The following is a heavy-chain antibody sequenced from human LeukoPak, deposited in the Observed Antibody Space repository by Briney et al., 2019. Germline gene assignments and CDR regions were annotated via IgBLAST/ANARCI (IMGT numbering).Heavy chain of an antibody. J-gene: IGHJ4*02. Sequence: IPSETLSLTCIVSGGSISSSTYYWGWIRQPPGRGLDWIGSIYYSGSTYYNPSLKSRVTISVDTSKTQFSLKLNSVTAADTAVYYCARHRIQLWSSSGLNFDYWGQGTLVTVSS. CDR3: ARHRIQLWSSSGLNFDY. D-gene: IGHD5-18*01. CDR2: IYYSGST. V-gene: IGHV4-39*01. CDR1: GGSISSSTYY.